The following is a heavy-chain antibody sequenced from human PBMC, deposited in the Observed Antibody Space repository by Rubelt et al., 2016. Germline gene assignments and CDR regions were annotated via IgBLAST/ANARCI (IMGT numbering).Heavy chain of an antibody. CDR2: GSGNT. J-gene: IGHJ4*02. D-gene: IGHD6-13*01. Sequence: GSGNTNYAQKFQERVTITRDVSTSTAYMELSSLRSEDTAVYYCAAQRAGAATDWGQGTLVTVSS. V-gene: IGHV1-58*01. CDR3: AAQRAGAATD.